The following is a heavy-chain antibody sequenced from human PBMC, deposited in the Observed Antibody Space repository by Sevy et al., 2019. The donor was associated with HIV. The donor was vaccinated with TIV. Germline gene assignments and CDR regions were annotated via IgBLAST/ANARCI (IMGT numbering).Heavy chain of an antibody. Sequence: GGSLRLSCAASGFTFSSYWMSWVRQAPGKGLEWVANIKQDGSEKNYGDSVKGRFTISRDNAKNSLYLQMNSLRAEDTAVNYCAREDYDILTGTKYYFDYWGQGTLVTVSS. V-gene: IGHV3-7*03. D-gene: IGHD3-9*01. CDR3: AREDYDILTGTKYYFDY. J-gene: IGHJ4*02. CDR2: IKQDGSEK. CDR1: GFTFSSYW.